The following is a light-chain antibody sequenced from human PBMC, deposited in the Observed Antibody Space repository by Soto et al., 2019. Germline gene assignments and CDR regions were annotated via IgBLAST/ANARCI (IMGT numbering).Light chain of an antibody. Sequence: IVLTLSPGTLSLSPGEGATLSCRASQSVSSSYLAWYQQKPGQAPRLLIYGASSRATGIPDRFSGSGSGTDFTLTISILEPEDFAVYYCQQFATSSGFTFAPGANVDI. CDR3: QQFATSSGFT. CDR1: QSVSSSY. CDR2: GAS. V-gene: IGKV3-20*01. J-gene: IGKJ3*01.